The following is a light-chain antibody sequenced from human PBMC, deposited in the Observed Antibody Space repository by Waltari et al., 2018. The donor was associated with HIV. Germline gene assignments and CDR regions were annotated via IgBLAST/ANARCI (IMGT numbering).Light chain of an antibody. V-gene: IGLV1-40*01. CDR2: GNN. Sequence: TQSTWVSGAPGQKVTISCTGSTSNIGADYDVHWYQQLPGRAPKVLIYGNNKRPSGIPDRFSGSKSGTSASLAITGLQSDDEADYYCHSYDSGLGALFGGGTKVTVL. CDR3: HSYDSGLGAL. J-gene: IGLJ3*02. CDR1: TSNIGADYD.